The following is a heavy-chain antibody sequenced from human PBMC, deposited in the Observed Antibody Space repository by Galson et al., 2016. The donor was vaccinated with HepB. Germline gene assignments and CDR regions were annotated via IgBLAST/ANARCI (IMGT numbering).Heavy chain of an antibody. D-gene: IGHD5-24*01. J-gene: IGHJ6*02. V-gene: IGHV1-69*13. CDR1: GGSFRSYG. Sequence: SVKVSCKASGGSFRSYGTSWVRQAPGQGLEWMGGITPLFGTPNYAPKFQGRVTITADESTSTAYMELNILRSEDTAIYYCAKSRKAAPMRWPSSYGMDVWGQGTTVTVSS. CDR3: AKSRKAAPMRWPSSYGMDV. CDR2: ITPLFGTP.